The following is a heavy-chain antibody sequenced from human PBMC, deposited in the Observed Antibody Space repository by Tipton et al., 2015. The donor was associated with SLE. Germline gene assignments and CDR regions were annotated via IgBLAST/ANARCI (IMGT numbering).Heavy chain of an antibody. CDR2: IYTSGST. CDR3: ARRQSNIVVVVAATQGWFDP. V-gene: IGHV4-39*07. Sequence: TLSLTCTVSGGSISSSSYYWGWIRQPPGKGLEWIGSIYTSGSTNYNPSLKSRVTISVDTSKNQFSLKLSSVTAADTAVYYCARRQSNIVVVVAATQGWFDPWGQGTLVTVSS. D-gene: IGHD2-15*01. CDR1: GGSISSSSYY. J-gene: IGHJ5*02.